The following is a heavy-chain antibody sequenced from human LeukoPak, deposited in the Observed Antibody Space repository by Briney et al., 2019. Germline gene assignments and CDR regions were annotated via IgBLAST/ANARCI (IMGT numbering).Heavy chain of an antibody. D-gene: IGHD3-3*01. V-gene: IGHV4-39*01. Sequence: SETLSLTCTVSGGSISSSSYYWGWIRQPPGKGLEWIGSIYYSGSTYYNPSLKSRFTISVDTSKNQFSLKLSSVTAADTAVYYCARNTITIFGVVIVPNWFDPWGQGTLVTVSS. J-gene: IGHJ5*02. CDR2: IYYSGST. CDR1: GGSISSSSYY. CDR3: ARNTITIFGVVIVPNWFDP.